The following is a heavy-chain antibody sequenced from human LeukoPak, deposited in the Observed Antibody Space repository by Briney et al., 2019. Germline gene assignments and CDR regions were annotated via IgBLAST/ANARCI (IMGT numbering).Heavy chain of an antibody. V-gene: IGHV5-51*01. J-gene: IGHJ4*02. Sequence: GESLKISCKGSGYTFTNYWIGWVRQMPGKGLEWMGIFYPGDSDTRYSPSFQGQVTISADKSLSTAYLQWSSLKASDTAMYYCARYDGGNSPYCFEYWGQGTLVTVSS. CDR1: GYTFTNYW. CDR2: FYPGDSDT. D-gene: IGHD4-23*01. CDR3: ARYDGGNSPYCFEY.